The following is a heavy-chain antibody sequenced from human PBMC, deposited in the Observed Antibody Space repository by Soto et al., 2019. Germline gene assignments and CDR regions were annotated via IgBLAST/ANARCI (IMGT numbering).Heavy chain of an antibody. V-gene: IGHV2-5*02. CDR3: AHRRSNSHLDF. Sequence: QITLKESGPTLVKPTQTLTLTCTFSGFSLITSGVGVGWIRQPPGKALDLLALIYWDDEKRYRSSLKSRLPINKDTSKNRVVLTMTNMDPVDTATYYCAHRRSNSHLDFWGQGTLVTVSS. J-gene: IGHJ4*02. D-gene: IGHD6-13*01. CDR1: GFSLITSGVG. CDR2: IYWDDEK.